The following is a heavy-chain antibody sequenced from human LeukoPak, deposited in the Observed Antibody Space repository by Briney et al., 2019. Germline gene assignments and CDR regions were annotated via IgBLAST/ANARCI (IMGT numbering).Heavy chain of an antibody. CDR2: IRYDGSNK. Sequence: GGSLRLSCAASGFTFSSYGMSWVRQAPGKGLECVAFIRYDGSNKYYADSVKGRFTISRDNSKNTLYLQMNSLRAEDTAVYYCAKDQGVNFFDYWGQGTLVTVSS. CDR3: AKDQGVNFFDY. CDR1: GFTFSSYG. V-gene: IGHV3-30*02. D-gene: IGHD2-8*01. J-gene: IGHJ4*02.